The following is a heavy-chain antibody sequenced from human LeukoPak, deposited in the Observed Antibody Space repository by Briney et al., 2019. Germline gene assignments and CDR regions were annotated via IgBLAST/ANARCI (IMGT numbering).Heavy chain of an antibody. CDR2: ISGDGGST. Sequence: GGSLRLSCTASGFTFDNYAIHWVRQAPGKGLEWVSLISGDGGSTYYADSMKGRFTISRDNSKNSLYLQMNSLRTEDTALYYCARDSQEFFQHWGQGTLVTVSS. CDR1: GFTFDNYA. J-gene: IGHJ1*01. CDR3: ARDSQEFFQH. V-gene: IGHV3-43*02.